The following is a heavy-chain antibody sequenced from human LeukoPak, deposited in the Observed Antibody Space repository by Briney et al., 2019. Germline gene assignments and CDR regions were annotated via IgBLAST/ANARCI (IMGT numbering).Heavy chain of an antibody. J-gene: IGHJ4*02. Sequence: SETLSLICAVYGGSFRGYYWSWLRQPPGKGLEWIGEINHSGSTNYNPSLKSRVTISVDTPKNQSSLRLNSVTAADTAVYYCARGDYYDSSGYGPGYYFDYWGQGTLVTVSS. CDR3: ARGDYYDSSGYGPGYYFDY. V-gene: IGHV4-34*01. CDR1: GGSFRGYY. D-gene: IGHD3-22*01. CDR2: INHSGST.